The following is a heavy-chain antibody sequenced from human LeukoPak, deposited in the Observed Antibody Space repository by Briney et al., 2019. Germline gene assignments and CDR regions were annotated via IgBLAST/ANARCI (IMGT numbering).Heavy chain of an antibody. J-gene: IGHJ5*02. V-gene: IGHV1-46*01. Sequence: ASVKVSCKTSGYTFTSYYMHWVRQAPGQGLEWMGLINPSGSSTSYAQKFQGRLSLTRDMSTSTDYMELSSLRSEDTAVYYCARDNSVGDTAWWFDPWGQGTLVTVSS. CDR3: ARDNSVGDTAWWFDP. CDR1: GYTFTSYY. D-gene: IGHD1-26*01. CDR2: INPSGSST.